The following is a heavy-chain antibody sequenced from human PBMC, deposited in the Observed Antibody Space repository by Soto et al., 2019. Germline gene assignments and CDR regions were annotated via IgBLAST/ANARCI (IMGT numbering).Heavy chain of an antibody. Sequence: QVQLVQSGAEVKKPGSSVKVSCKAYGGTFSSYTISWVRQAPGQGLEWMGRIIPILGIANYAQKFQGRVTITADKSTSTAYMELSSLRSEDTAVYYCARTRIAVAGAYYYGMDVWGQGTTVTVSS. CDR1: GGTFSSYT. CDR3: ARTRIAVAGAYYYGMDV. V-gene: IGHV1-69*02. CDR2: IIPILGIA. J-gene: IGHJ6*02. D-gene: IGHD6-19*01.